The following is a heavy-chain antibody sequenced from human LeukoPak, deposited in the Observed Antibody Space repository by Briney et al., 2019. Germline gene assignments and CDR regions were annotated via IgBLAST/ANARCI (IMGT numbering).Heavy chain of an antibody. D-gene: IGHD3-3*01. Sequence: PSETLSLTCTVSGGSISSGDYYWNWIRQPPGKGLEWIGYIYYSGSTYYNPSLKSRVTISVDTSKNQFSLKLSSVTAADTAVYYCARAITYYDFWSGYLTPYNWFDPWGQGTLVTVSS. V-gene: IGHV4-30-4*01. J-gene: IGHJ5*02. CDR2: IYYSGST. CDR3: ARAITYYDFWSGYLTPYNWFDP. CDR1: GGSISSGDYY.